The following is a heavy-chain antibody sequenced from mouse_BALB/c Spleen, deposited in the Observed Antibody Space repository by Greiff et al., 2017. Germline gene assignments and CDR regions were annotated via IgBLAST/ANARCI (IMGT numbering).Heavy chain of an antibody. J-gene: IGHJ4*01. CDR1: GFSLTSYG. Sequence: VQLQQSGPDLVAPSQSLSITCTVSGFSLTSYGVHWVRQPPGKGLEWLVVIWSDGSTTYNSALKSRLSISKDNSKSQVFLKMNSLQTDDTAMYYCATGTMIKGGYAMDYWGQGTSVTVSS. CDR3: ATGTMIKGGYAMDY. D-gene: IGHD2-4*01. CDR2: IWSDGST. V-gene: IGHV2-6-2*01.